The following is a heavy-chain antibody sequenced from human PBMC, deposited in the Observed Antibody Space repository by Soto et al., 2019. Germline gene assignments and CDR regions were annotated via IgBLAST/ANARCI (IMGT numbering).Heavy chain of an antibody. V-gene: IGHV4-59*01. CDR1: GGNIISYY. Sequence: SVTKSLTCTVAGGNIISYYWSWIRQPPGKGLEWIGYIYYSGSTNYNPSLKSRVTISVDTSKNQFSLKLSSVTAADTAVYYCARNWFDPWGQGTLVTVSS. J-gene: IGHJ5*02. CDR2: IYYSGST. CDR3: ARNWFDP.